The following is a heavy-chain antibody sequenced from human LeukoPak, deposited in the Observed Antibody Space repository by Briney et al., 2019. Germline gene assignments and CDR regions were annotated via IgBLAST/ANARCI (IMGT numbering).Heavy chain of an antibody. D-gene: IGHD5-24*01. J-gene: IGHJ2*01. CDR1: GYSVSNHYY. Sequence: PSETLSLTCAVSGYSVSNHYYWGWIRQPPGKGLEWIGSYYHTGHAYYSPSLQSRVSISIDTSKNQFSLELTSVTAADTAVYYCASVNTIMARYFNLWGRGTLVTVSS. CDR2: YYHTGHA. V-gene: IGHV4-38-2*01. CDR3: ASVNTIMARYFNL.